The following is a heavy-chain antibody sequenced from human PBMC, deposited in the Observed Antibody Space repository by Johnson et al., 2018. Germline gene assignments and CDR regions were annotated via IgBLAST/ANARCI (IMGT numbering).Heavy chain of an antibody. CDR2: INHRGST. V-gene: IGHV4-34*01. D-gene: IGHD2-2*01. CDR1: GGSFSGSY. Sequence: QVQLQQWGAGLLKPSETLSLTCAVYGGSFSGSYWSWIRQPPGKGLEWIGEINHRGSTTYNTSLKRLVTISVDTSKTQFSLKLRSVTAADTAVDYCARGYRRSTSCLTYYYGMDVWGQGTTVTVSS. J-gene: IGHJ6*02. CDR3: ARGYRRSTSCLTYYYGMDV.